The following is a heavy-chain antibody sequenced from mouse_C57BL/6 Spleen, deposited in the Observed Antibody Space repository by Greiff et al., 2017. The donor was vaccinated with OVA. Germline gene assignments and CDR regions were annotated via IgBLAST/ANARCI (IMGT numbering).Heavy chain of an antibody. Sequence: EVQLQQSGPELVKPGASVKISCKASGYTFTDYYMNWVKQSHGKSLEWIGDINPNNGGTSYNQKFKGKATLTVDKSSSTAYMELRSLTSEDSAVYYCAREGYYYGSNAMDYWGQGTSVTVSS. J-gene: IGHJ4*01. CDR2: INPNNGGT. V-gene: IGHV1-26*01. CDR3: AREGYYYGSNAMDY. CDR1: GYTFTDYY. D-gene: IGHD1-1*01.